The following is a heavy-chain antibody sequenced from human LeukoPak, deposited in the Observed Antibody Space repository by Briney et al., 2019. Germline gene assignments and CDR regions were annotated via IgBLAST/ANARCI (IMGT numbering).Heavy chain of an antibody. J-gene: IGHJ4*02. V-gene: IGHV5-10-1*01. CDR3: ARARVDTAMADFDY. Sequence: TGESLKISCKGSGYSFISYWIGWVRQMPGKGLEWMGGIDPIDSYTTYSPSFQGHVTISADKSIATVYLQWSSLKASDTAMYYCARARVDTAMADFDYWGQGTLVTVSS. CDR1: GYSFISYW. D-gene: IGHD5-18*01. CDR2: IDPIDSYT.